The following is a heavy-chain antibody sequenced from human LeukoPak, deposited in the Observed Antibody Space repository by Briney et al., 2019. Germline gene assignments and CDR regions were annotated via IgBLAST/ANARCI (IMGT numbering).Heavy chain of an antibody. Sequence: SETLSLTCTVSGGSISSGGYYWSWIRQHPGKGLEWIGYIYYSGSTYYNPSLKSRVTISVDTSKNQFSLKLSSVTAADTAVYYCARAYGSGSSGFDPWGQGTLVTVSS. CDR3: ARAYGSGSSGFDP. CDR2: IYYSGST. J-gene: IGHJ5*02. V-gene: IGHV4-31*03. D-gene: IGHD3-10*01. CDR1: GGSISSGGYY.